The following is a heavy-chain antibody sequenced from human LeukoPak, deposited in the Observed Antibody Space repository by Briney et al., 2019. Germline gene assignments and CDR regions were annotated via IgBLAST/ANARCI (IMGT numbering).Heavy chain of an antibody. V-gene: IGHV4-31*03. Sequence: PSETLSLTCTVSGGSISSGGYYWSWIRQHPGKGLEWIGYIYYSGSTYYNPSLKSRVTISVDTSKNQFSLKLSSVTAADTAVYYCARFEQLAYYFDYWGQGTLVTASS. CDR3: ARFEQLAYYFDY. CDR1: GGSISSGGYY. CDR2: IYYSGST. D-gene: IGHD6-6*01. J-gene: IGHJ4*02.